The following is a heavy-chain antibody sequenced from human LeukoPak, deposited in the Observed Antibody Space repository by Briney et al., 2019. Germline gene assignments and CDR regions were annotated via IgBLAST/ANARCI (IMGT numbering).Heavy chain of an antibody. Sequence: GGSLRLSCAASGFTFSSYAMSWVRQAPGKGLEWVSAISGSGGSTYYADSVKGRFTISRDNSKNTLYLQMNSLRAEDTAVYYCAKDTSPRVLIAVASSFDYWGQGTLVTVSS. CDR2: ISGSGGST. V-gene: IGHV3-23*01. CDR3: AKDTSPRVLIAVASSFDY. D-gene: IGHD6-19*01. J-gene: IGHJ4*02. CDR1: GFTFSSYA.